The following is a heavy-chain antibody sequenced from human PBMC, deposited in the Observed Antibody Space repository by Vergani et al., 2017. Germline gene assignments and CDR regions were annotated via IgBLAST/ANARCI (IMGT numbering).Heavy chain of an antibody. CDR2: ISPYNGNT. CDR3: ARLGGSPRYGGYVYPFDY. CDR1: GYTFTSYG. J-gene: IGHJ4*02. D-gene: IGHD5-12*01. V-gene: IGHV1-18*01. Sequence: QVQLVQSGAEVKKPGASVKVSCKASGYTFTSYGISWVRQAPGQGLEWMGWISPYNGNTNYAQKLQGRVTMTTDTSTSTAYMELRSLRSDDTAVYYCARLGGSPRYGGYVYPFDYWGQGTLVTVSS.